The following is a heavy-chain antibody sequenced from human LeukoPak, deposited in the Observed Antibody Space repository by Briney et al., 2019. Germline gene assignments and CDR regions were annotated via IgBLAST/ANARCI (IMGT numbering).Heavy chain of an antibody. CDR3: ARDRSISAAGDTY. Sequence: GGSLRLSCAASGFTFTDYWIHWVRQAPGKGLVWVSRVNRDGSSTSYADSVKGRFTISRDNAQNTLSLQMNSLRAEDTAVYYCARDRSISAAGDTYWGQGTLVTVSS. V-gene: IGHV3-74*01. J-gene: IGHJ4*02. CDR2: VNRDGSST. CDR1: GFTFTDYW. D-gene: IGHD6-13*01.